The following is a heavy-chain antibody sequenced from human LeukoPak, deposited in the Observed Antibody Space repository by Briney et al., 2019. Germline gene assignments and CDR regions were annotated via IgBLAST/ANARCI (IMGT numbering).Heavy chain of an antibody. CDR1: GGCFSGYY. CDR3: ARGGPIFGVVIGWFDP. J-gene: IGHJ5*02. V-gene: IGHV4-34*01. Sequence: PSETLSLTCAVYGGCFSGYYWSWIRQPPGKGLEWIGEINHSGSTNYNPSLKSRVTISVDTSKNQFSLKLSSVTAADTAVYYCARGGPIFGVVIGWFDPWGQGTLVTVSS. D-gene: IGHD3-3*01. CDR2: INHSGST.